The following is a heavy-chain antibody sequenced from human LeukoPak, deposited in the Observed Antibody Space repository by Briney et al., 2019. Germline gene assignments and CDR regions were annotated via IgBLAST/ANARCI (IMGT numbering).Heavy chain of an antibody. CDR2: INHSGST. J-gene: IGHJ6*03. CDR3: ARGVAAPPEYYYYMDV. D-gene: IGHD6-13*01. Sequence: SSETLSLTCAVYGGSFSGYYWSWVRQPPGKGLEWSGEINHSGSTNYKPSLKSRVTISVDTSKNQFSLKLSSVTAAYTAVYYCARGVAAPPEYYYYMDVWGKGTTVTVSS. CDR1: GGSFSGYY. V-gene: IGHV4-34*01.